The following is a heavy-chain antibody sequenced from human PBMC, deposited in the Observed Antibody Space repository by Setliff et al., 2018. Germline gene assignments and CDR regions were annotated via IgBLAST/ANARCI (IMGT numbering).Heavy chain of an antibody. V-gene: IGHV4-30-4*08. CDR3: ARDPIMGFYDSTGYSTLNWYFDL. CDR2: IYYSGST. CDR1: GGSISSGDYY. D-gene: IGHD3-22*01. J-gene: IGHJ2*01. Sequence: SETLSLTCTVSGGSISSGDYYWSWIRQPPGKGLEWIGYIYYSGSTYYNPSLKSRFRISVDTSKNQFSLKLDSVTAADTAVYYCARDPIMGFYDSTGYSTLNWYFDLWGRGTLVTVSS.